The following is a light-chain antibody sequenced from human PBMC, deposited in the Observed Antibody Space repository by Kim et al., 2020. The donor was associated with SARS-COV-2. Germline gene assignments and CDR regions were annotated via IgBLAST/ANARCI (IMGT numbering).Light chain of an antibody. CDR3: QQYYSTHDT. CDR1: QSVLYSSNNKNY. V-gene: IGKV4-1*01. Sequence: DIVMTQSPDSLAVSLGERATINCKSSQSVLYSSNNKNYLAWYQQKPGQPPKLLIYWASTRESGVPDRFSGSGSGTDFTLTISSLQAEDVAVYYCQQYYSTHDTFGQGTKLEI. CDR2: WAS. J-gene: IGKJ2*01.